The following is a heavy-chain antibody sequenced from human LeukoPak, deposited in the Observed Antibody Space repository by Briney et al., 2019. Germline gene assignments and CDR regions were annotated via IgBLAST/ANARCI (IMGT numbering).Heavy chain of an antibody. Sequence: GGSLRLSCAASGFTVSSNYMSWVRQAPGKGLEWVSVIYSGGSTYYADSVKGRFTISRDNSKNTLYLQMNSLRAEDTAVYYCARGSSDYYYYGMDVWGQGTTVTVSS. CDR2: IYSGGST. D-gene: IGHD6-6*01. CDR3: ARGSSDYYYYGMDV. CDR1: GFTVSSNY. J-gene: IGHJ6*02. V-gene: IGHV3-53*01.